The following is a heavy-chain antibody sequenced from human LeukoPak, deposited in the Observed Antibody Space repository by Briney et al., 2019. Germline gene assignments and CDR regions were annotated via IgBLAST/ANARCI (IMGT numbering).Heavy chain of an antibody. D-gene: IGHD3-22*01. CDR1: GGSISSYY. J-gene: IGHJ4*02. CDR3: ARLRRYYDSSGYSYFDY. Sequence: SETLSLTCSVSGGSISSYYWSWIRQPPGRGLEWIGYIFDTGSTNYNPSLRSRVSISVDTSKNQFSLKLSSVTAADTAVYYCARLRRYYDSSGYSYFDYWGQGTLVTVST. V-gene: IGHV4-59*08. CDR2: IFDTGST.